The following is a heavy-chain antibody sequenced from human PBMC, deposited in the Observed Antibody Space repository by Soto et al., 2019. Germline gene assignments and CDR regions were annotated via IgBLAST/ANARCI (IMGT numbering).Heavy chain of an antibody. CDR3: AGSRGYYRY. CDR1: GGSISSGGYS. J-gene: IGHJ4*02. D-gene: IGHD3-22*01. Sequence: QLQLQESGSGLVKPSQTLSLTCAVSGGSISSGGYSWSWIRKPPGKGLEWIGYIYHSGRTYYNPSLKSRVTISGDRSKNQFSLQLISVTAADTAVYYCAGSRGYYRYWGQGTLVTVSS. V-gene: IGHV4-30-2*01. CDR2: IYHSGRT.